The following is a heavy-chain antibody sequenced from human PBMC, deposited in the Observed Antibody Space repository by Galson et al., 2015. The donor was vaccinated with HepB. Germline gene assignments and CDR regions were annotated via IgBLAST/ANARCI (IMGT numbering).Heavy chain of an antibody. D-gene: IGHD5-18*01. Sequence: SLRLSCAASGFTFSNYGMHWVRQAPGKGLEWVAVISYDGTNKNYADSVKGRFTVSRDNSKNTVFLQMNSLRAEDTALYYCAGEHSRLASGWLQLPGGYWGQGTLVTVSS. J-gene: IGHJ4*02. V-gene: IGHV3-30*03. CDR1: GFTFSNYG. CDR3: AGEHSRLASGWLQLPGGY. CDR2: ISYDGTNK.